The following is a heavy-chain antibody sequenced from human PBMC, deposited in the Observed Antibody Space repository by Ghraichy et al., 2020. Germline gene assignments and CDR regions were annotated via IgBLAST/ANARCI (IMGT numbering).Heavy chain of an antibody. CDR3: ARGDGDYSPWDYFDY. CDR1: GYTFTGYY. CDR2: INPNSGGT. J-gene: IGHJ4*02. Sequence: ASVKVSCKASGYTFTGYYMHWVRQAPGQGLEWMGWINPNSGGTNYAQKFQGRVTMTRDTSISTAYMELSRLRSDDTAVYYCARGDGDYSPWDYFDYWGQGTLVTVSS. D-gene: IGHD4-17*01. V-gene: IGHV1-2*02.